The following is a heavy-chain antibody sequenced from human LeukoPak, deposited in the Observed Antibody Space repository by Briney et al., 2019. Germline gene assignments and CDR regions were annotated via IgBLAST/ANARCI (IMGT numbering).Heavy chain of an antibody. D-gene: IGHD2-2*01. CDR3: VRGVDTMVIPAALRYYYYYMDV. CDR2: IYSTGTT. V-gene: IGHV4-4*07. J-gene: IGHJ6*03. CDR1: GVSSSHYY. Sequence: SETLSLTCTVSGVSSSHYYWSWVRQPAGKGLEWIGRIYSTGTTNYNPSLKNRAIMSLDTSKKQFSLNLSSVTAADTAVYYCVRGVDTMVIPAALRYYYYYMDVWGKGTTVTVSS.